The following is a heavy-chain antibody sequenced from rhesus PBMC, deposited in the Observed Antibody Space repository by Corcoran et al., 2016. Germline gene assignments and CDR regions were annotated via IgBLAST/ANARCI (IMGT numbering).Heavy chain of an antibody. Sequence: QLQLQESGPGLVKPSETLSVTCAVSGGSISSSYWSWIRQAPGKGLEWIGYIYGSGSSTNYNPSLTSRVTLAVDTSKNQLSLKLSSVTAADTAVYYCARYCTGSGCYAGLDSWGQGVVVTVSS. J-gene: IGHJ6*01. CDR1: GGSISSSY. V-gene: IGHV4-169*01. D-gene: IGHD2-21*01. CDR3: ARYCTGSGCYAGLDS. CDR2: IYGSGSST.